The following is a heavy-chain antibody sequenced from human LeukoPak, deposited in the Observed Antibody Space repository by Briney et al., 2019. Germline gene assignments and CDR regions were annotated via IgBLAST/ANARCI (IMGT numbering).Heavy chain of an antibody. J-gene: IGHJ6*03. CDR3: ARERSMVRGVIQTYYYMDV. V-gene: IGHV4-4*07. D-gene: IGHD3-10*01. Sequence: SETLSLTCAVYGGSFSGYYWSWIRQPPGKGLEWIGRIYTSGSTNYNPSLKSRVTMSVDTSKNQFSLKLSSVTAADTAVYYCARERSMVRGVIQTYYYMDVWGKGTTVTVSS. CDR2: IYTSGST. CDR1: GGSFSGYY.